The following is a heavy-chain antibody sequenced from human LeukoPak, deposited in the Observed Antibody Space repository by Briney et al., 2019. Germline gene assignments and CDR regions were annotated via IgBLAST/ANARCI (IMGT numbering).Heavy chain of an antibody. CDR1: GGSISSGSYY. V-gene: IGHV4-61*02. CDR2: IYTSGST. J-gene: IGHJ6*03. CDR3: ARVSWFPGTSYYYMDV. Sequence: SQTLSLTCTVSGGSISSGSYYWSWIRQPAGKGLEWIGRIYTSGSTNYNPSLKSRVTISVNTSKNQFSLKLSSVTAADTAVYYCARVSWFPGTSYYYMDVWGKGTTVTVSS. D-gene: IGHD1-1*01.